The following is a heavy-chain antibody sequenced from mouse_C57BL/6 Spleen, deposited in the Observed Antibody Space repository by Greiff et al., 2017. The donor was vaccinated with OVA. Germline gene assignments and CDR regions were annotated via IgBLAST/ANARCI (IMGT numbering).Heavy chain of an antibody. CDR3: TIYGSRSPFAY. J-gene: IGHJ3*01. V-gene: IGHV1-15*01. CDR2: IDPETGGT. CDR1: GYTFTDYE. D-gene: IGHD1-1*01. Sequence: QVQLKESGAELVRPGASVTLSCKASGYTFTDYEMHWVKQTPVHGLEWIGAIDPETGGTAYNQKFKGKAILTADKSSSTAYMELRSLTSEDSAVYYCTIYGSRSPFAYWGQGTLVTVSA.